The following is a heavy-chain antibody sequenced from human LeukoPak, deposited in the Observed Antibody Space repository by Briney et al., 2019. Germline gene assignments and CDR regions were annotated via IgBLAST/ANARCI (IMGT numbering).Heavy chain of an antibody. CDR2: IYTSGST. J-gene: IGHJ5*02. CDR3: ARAYSSSHGWFDP. V-gene: IGHV4-61*09. Sequence: SETLSLTCTVSGNSISSGDNYWNWIRQPAGKGLEWIGHIYTSGSTNYNPSLKSRVTISVDTSKNQFSLKLSSVTAADTAVYYCARAYSSSHGWFDPWGQGTLVTVSS. D-gene: IGHD6-6*01. CDR1: GNSISSGDNY.